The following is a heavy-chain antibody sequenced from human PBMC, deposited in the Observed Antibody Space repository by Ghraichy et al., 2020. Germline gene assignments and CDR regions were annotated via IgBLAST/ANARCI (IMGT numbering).Heavy chain of an antibody. Sequence: GSLSLTCAVYGGSFSGYYWSWIRQPPGKGLEWIGEINHSGSTNYNPSLKSRVTISVDTSKNQFSLKLSSVTAADTAVYYCARDDTFVYYYDSSSHRHFDYWGQGTLVTVSS. CDR3: ARDDTFVYYYDSSSHRHFDY. J-gene: IGHJ4*02. D-gene: IGHD3-22*01. CDR2: INHSGST. V-gene: IGHV4-34*01. CDR1: GGSFSGYY.